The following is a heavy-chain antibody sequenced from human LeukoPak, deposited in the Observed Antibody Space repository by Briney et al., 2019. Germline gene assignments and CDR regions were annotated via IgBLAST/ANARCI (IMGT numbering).Heavy chain of an antibody. CDR3: ARRWFGDV. CDR2: ISSDGSDK. V-gene: IGHV3-30*04. CDR1: GFTFSIHA. D-gene: IGHD3-10*01. J-gene: IGHJ6*04. Sequence: GGSLRLSCAASGFTFSIHAMHWVRQAPGKGLEWVAVISSDGSDKYYADSVKGRFTISRDNSKNTLYLQMNSLRAEDTAVYYCARRWFGDVWGKGTTVTVSS.